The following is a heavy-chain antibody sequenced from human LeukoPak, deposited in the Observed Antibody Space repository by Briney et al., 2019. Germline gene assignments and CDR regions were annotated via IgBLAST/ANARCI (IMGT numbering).Heavy chain of an antibody. CDR3: TNGPSKDGYNYSFDY. CDR1: GFTFSSYA. D-gene: IGHD5-24*01. CDR2: ISGSGGST. Sequence: GGSPRLSCAASGFTFSSYAMSWVRQAPGKGLEWVSAISGSGGSTYYADSVKGRFTISRDNSKNTLYLQMNSLRPEDTAVYYCTNGPSKDGYNYSFDYWGQGTLVTVSS. J-gene: IGHJ4*02. V-gene: IGHV3-23*01.